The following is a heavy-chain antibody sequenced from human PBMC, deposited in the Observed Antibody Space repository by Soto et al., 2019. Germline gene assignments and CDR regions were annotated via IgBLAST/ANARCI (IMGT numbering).Heavy chain of an antibody. D-gene: IGHD5-18*01. CDR1: GGTFSSYA. Sequence: QVQLVQSGAEVKKPGSSVKVSCKASGGTFSSYAISWVRQAPGQGLEWMGGIIPIFGTANYAQKFQGRVTITADKSTSTADMELSSLRSEDTAVYYCARAIGGYSYGSVGHGVDYYYYYGMDVWGQGTTVTVSS. CDR3: ARAIGGYSYGSVGHGVDYYYYYGMDV. CDR2: IIPIFGTA. J-gene: IGHJ6*02. V-gene: IGHV1-69*06.